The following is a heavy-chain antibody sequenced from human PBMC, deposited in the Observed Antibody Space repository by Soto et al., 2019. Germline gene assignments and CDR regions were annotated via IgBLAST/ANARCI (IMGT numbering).Heavy chain of an antibody. J-gene: IGHJ4*02. CDR1: GFIVSHNY. CDR3: ARGITGTTFDY. D-gene: IGHD1-20*01. V-gene: IGHV3-53*01. CDR2: IYSSGTT. Sequence: EVQLVESGGGLIQPGGSLRLSCTPSGFIVSHNYMSWVRQAPATGLEWVSVIYSSGTTYYADSVKGRFTLSRDDSKNTLYLQMNSLRAEDTAVYYFARGITGTTFDYWGQGTLVTVSS.